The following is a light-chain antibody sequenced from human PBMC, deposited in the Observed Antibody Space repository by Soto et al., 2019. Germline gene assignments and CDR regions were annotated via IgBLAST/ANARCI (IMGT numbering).Light chain of an antibody. CDR3: GTWDSSLSAVV. J-gene: IGLJ2*01. CDR2: DNN. CDR1: SSNSGSNY. V-gene: IGLV1-51*01. Sequence: QAVVTQPPSVSAAPGQTVTISCSGGSSNSGSNYVSWYQQLPGTAPKLLIYDNNKRPSGIPDRFSGSKSGTSATLGITGLQTGDEADYYCGTWDSSLSAVVFGGGTKLTVL.